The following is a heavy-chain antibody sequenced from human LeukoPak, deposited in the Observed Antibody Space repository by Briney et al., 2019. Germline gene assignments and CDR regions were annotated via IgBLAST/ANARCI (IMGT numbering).Heavy chain of an antibody. V-gene: IGHV4-30-4*08. J-gene: IGHJ4*02. Sequence: SETLSLTCTVSGVSISSSTYSWTWIRQPPGKGLEWIGYIYYSGSTYYNPSLKSRVTISVDTSKNQFSLKLSSVTAADTAVYYCARGNLGVTPFDYWGQGTLVTVSS. D-gene: IGHD2-21*02. CDR1: GVSISSSTYS. CDR2: IYYSGST. CDR3: ARGNLGVTPFDY.